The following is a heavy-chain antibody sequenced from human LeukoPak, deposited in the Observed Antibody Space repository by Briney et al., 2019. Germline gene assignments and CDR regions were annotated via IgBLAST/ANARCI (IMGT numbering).Heavy chain of an antibody. CDR1: GFTFDDYA. Sequence: PGRSLRFSCAASGFTFDDYAMPWVRQAPGKGLEWVSGISWNSGSIGYADSVKGRFTISRDNAKNSLYLEMNSLRAEDTALYYCAKSVGYYYDSSGYTDYWGQGTLVTVSS. CDR3: AKSVGYYYDSSGYTDY. V-gene: IGHV3-9*01. J-gene: IGHJ4*02. D-gene: IGHD3-22*01. CDR2: ISWNSGSI.